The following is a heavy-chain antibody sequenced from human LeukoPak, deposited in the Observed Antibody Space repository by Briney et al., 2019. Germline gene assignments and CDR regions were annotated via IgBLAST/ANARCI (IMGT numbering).Heavy chain of an antibody. D-gene: IGHD3-3*01. CDR3: ARGWSRYYGMDV. V-gene: IGHV4-34*01. CDR1: GGSSSGYY. CDR2: INHSGST. Sequence: SETLSLTCAVYGGSSSGYYWSWIRQPPGKGLEWIGEINHSGSTNYNPSLKSRVTISVDTSKNQFSLKLSSVTAADTAVYYCARGWSRYYGMDVWGKETTVTVSS. J-gene: IGHJ6*04.